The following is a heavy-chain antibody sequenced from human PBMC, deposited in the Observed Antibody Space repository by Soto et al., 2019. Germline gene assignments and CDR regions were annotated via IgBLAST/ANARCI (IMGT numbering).Heavy chain of an antibody. V-gene: IGHV3-23*01. D-gene: IGHD3-16*02. CDR3: ANYYDYMWGSYRSVPFQH. CDR2: ISGSGGST. Sequence: EVQLLESGGGLVQPGGSLRLSCAASGFTFSSYAMSWVRQAPGTGLEWVSAISGSGGSTYYADSVKGRFTISRDNSKTTLYLHMNSLRAEDTAVYYCANYYDYMWGSYRSVPFQHWGQGTLVTVSS. J-gene: IGHJ1*01. CDR1: GFTFSSYA.